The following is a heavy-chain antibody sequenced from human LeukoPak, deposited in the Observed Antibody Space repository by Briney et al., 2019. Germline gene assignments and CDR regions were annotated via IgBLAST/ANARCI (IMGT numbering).Heavy chain of an antibody. J-gene: IGHJ3*02. CDR1: GYTFTSYD. V-gene: IGHV1-8*01. CDR3: ARGRAAHDAFDI. CDR2: MNPNSGNT. D-gene: IGHD2-15*01. Sequence: ASVKVSCKASGYTFTSYDINWVRQATGQGLEWMGWMNPNSGNTGYAQKFQGRVTMTRNTSISTAYMELSSLRSEDTAVYYCARGRAAHDAFDIWGQGTMVTVSS.